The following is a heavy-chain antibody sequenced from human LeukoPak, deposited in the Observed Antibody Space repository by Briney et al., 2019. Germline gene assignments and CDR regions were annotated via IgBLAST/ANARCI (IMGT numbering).Heavy chain of an antibody. J-gene: IGHJ4*02. V-gene: IGHV3-23*01. CDR3: AKEGYYGSGSYRHFDY. CDR1: GFTFSNYA. D-gene: IGHD3-10*01. Sequence: PGGSLRLSCAASGFTFSNYAMNWVRQAPGKGLEWVSTISSSVGSTYYADSVKGRFTISRDNSKNTLYLQMNSLRAEDTAVYYCAKEGYYGSGSYRHFDYWGQGTLVTVSS. CDR2: ISSSVGST.